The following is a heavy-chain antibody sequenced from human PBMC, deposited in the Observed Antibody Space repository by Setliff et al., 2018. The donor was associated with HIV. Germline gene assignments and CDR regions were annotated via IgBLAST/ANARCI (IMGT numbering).Heavy chain of an antibody. CDR1: GGSISSYY. J-gene: IGHJ3*02. D-gene: IGHD6-6*01. CDR3: ARDLQNLSLVSAFDI. V-gene: IGHV4-59*12. Sequence: SETLSLTCTVSGGSISSYYWSWIRQPPGKGLEWIGYIYYSGSTNYNPSLKSRVTISVDTSKNQFSLKLSSVTAADTAVYYCARDLQNLSLVSAFDIWGQGTMVTVSS. CDR2: IYYSGST.